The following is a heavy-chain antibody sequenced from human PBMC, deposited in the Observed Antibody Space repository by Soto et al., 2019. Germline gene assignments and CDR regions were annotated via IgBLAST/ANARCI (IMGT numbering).Heavy chain of an antibody. CDR1: GYTFTSYG. J-gene: IGHJ3*02. CDR3: ARGREGYCSSTSFPLYI. V-gene: IGHV1-18*01. Sequence: QVQLVQSGAEVKKPGASVKVSCKASGYTFTSYGISWVRQAPGQGLEWMGWISAYNGNTNYAQKLQGRVTMTTDTSTSTAYMELRSLRSDDTAVYYCARGREGYCSSTSFPLYIWGQGTMVTVSS. CDR2: ISAYNGNT. D-gene: IGHD2-2*01.